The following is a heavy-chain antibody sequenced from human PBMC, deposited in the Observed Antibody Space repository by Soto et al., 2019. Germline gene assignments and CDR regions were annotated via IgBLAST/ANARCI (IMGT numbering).Heavy chain of an antibody. J-gene: IGHJ6*02. CDR3: ARETYYYGSGSYDHYYYSGMDV. CDR2: IWYDGSNK. Sequence: PGGSLRLSCAASGFTFSSYGMHCLRQAPGKGLEWVAVIWYDGSNKYYTDSVNGRFTISRDNSKNTLYLQMNSLRAEDTAVYYCARETYYYGSGSYDHYYYSGMDVWGQGTTVTVSS. D-gene: IGHD3-10*01. CDR1: GFTFSSYG. V-gene: IGHV3-33*01.